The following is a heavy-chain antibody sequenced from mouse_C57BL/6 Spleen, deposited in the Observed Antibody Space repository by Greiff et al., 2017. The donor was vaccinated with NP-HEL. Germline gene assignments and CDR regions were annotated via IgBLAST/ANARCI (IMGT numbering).Heavy chain of an antibody. CDR2: IDPETGGT. V-gene: IGHV1-15*01. CDR1: GYTFTDYE. J-gene: IGHJ2*01. D-gene: IGHD1-1*01. Sequence: QVQLQQSGAELVRPGASVTLSCKASGYTFTDYEMHWVKQTPVHGLEWIGAIDPETGGTAYNQKFKGKAILTADKSSSTAYMELRSLTSEDSAVYYCTRSFYAVNFDYWGQGTTLTVSS. CDR3: TRSFYAVNFDY.